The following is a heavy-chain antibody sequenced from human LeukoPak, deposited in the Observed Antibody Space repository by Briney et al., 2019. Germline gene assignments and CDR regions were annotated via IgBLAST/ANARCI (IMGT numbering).Heavy chain of an antibody. CDR1: GGTFSSYA. V-gene: IGHV1-69*04. J-gene: IGHJ4*02. CDR3: ARDRSGGGYYYTF. D-gene: IGHD3-10*01. CDR2: IIPILGIA. Sequence: ASVKVSCKASGGTFSSYAISWVRQAPGQGLEWMGRIIPILGIANYAQRFQGRVTITADKSTSTAYMELSSLRSEDPAVYYCARDRSGGGYYYTFWGQGTLVTVSS.